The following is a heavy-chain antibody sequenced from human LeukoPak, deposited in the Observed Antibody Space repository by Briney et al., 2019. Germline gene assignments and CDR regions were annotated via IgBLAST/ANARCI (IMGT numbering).Heavy chain of an antibody. D-gene: IGHD5-24*01. J-gene: IGHJ4*02. V-gene: IGHV1-69*06. Sequence: GASVKVSCKASGGTFSSYAISWVRQAPGQGLEWMGGIIPIFGTANYAQKFQGRVTITADKSTSTAYMELSSLRSEDTAVYYCARDQGRDGYNPFDYWGQGALVTVSS. CDR3: ARDQGRDGYNPFDY. CDR1: GGTFSSYA. CDR2: IIPIFGTA.